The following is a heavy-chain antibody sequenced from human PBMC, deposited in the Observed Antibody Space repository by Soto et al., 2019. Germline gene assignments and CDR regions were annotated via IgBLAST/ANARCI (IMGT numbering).Heavy chain of an antibody. V-gene: IGHV4-34*01. J-gene: IGHJ6*02. CDR3: ARAQGNSLYYYYYGMDV. CDR2: INHSGST. D-gene: IGHD1-7*01. CDR1: GGSFSGYY. Sequence: PSETLSLTCAVYGGSFSGYYWSWIRQPPGKGLEWIGEINHSGSTNYNPSLKSRVTISVDTSKNQFSLKLSSVTAADTAVYYCARAQGNSLYYYYYGMDVWGQGTTVTVSS.